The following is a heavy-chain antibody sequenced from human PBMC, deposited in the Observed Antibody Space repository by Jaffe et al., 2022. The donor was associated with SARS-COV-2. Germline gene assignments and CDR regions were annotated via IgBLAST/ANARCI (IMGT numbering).Heavy chain of an antibody. CDR2: INPSGGST. Sequence: QVQLVQSGAEVKKPGASVKVSCKASGYTFTSYYMHWVRQAPGQGLEWMGIINPSGGSTSYAQKFQGRVTMTRDTSTSTVYMELSSLRSEDTAVYYCARDLHIIAAAGEKFDPWGQGTLVTVSS. V-gene: IGHV1-46*01. CDR1: GYTFTSYY. J-gene: IGHJ5*02. CDR3: ARDLHIIAAAGEKFDP. D-gene: IGHD6-13*01.